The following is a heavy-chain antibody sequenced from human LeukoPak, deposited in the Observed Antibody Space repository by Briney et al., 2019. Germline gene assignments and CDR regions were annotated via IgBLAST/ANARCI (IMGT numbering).Heavy chain of an antibody. CDR3: ARVSSSGYSDSGSYWPYYYYYGMDV. D-gene: IGHD1-26*01. J-gene: IGHJ6*02. Sequence: GGSLRLSCAASGFTFSDYYMSWIRQAPGKGLEWVSYISSSSSYTNYADSVKGRFTISRDNAKNSLYLQMNSLRAEDTAVYYCARVSSSGYSDSGSYWPYYYYYGMDVWGQGTTVTVSS. V-gene: IGHV3-11*05. CDR2: ISSSSSYT. CDR1: GFTFSDYY.